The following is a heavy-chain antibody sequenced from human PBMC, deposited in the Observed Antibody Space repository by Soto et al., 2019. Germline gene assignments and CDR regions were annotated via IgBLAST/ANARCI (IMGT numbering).Heavy chain of an antibody. V-gene: IGHV3-23*01. CDR2: ISGSGGST. J-gene: IGHJ4*02. CDR1: GFTFSSYA. Sequence: SLRLSCAASGFTFSSYAMSWVLQAPGKGLEWVSAISGSGGSTYYADSVKGRFTISRDNSKNTLYLQMNSLRAEDTAVYYCAKDLGLLWFGELFDYWGQGTLVTVS. CDR3: AKDLGLLWFGELFDY. D-gene: IGHD3-10*01.